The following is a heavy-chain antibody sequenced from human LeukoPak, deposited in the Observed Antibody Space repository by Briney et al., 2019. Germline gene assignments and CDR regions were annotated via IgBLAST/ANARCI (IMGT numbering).Heavy chain of an antibody. Sequence: PSETLSLTCTVSGGSMNTYYWSWIRQPAGKGLEWIGRIYYSGSTNYNPSLQSRITMSVDTSNNQFSLNLKSVTAADTAVYYCARLPYGSDFDIWGQGTMVTVS. D-gene: IGHD2-2*03. CDR1: GGSMNTYY. CDR2: IYYSGST. CDR3: ARLPYGSDFDI. J-gene: IGHJ3*02. V-gene: IGHV4-4*07.